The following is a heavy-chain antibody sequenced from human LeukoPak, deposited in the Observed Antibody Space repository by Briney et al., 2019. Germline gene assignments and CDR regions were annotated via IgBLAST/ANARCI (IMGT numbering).Heavy chain of an antibody. D-gene: IGHD2-2*01. Sequence: SVKVSCKASVDTFSTYATSGVRQAPGQGLEWMGGIIPIFGTASYAQKFQGRVTITADESTSTAYMELSSLRAEDTAVYYCARGWGGYCSSTSCYAMIDPWGQGTLVTVSS. J-gene: IGHJ5*02. CDR1: VDTFSTYA. V-gene: IGHV1-69*01. CDR3: ARGWGGYCSSTSCYAMIDP. CDR2: IIPIFGTA.